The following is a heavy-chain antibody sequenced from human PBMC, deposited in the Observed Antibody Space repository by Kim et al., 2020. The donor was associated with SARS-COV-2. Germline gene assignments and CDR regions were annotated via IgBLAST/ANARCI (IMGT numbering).Heavy chain of an antibody. V-gene: IGHV1-3*01. J-gene: IGHJ4*02. Sequence: KYSQKFQGRVTITRDTSASTAYMELSSLRSEDTAVYYCASNLFDSGDFDYWGQGTLVTVAS. D-gene: IGHD3-10*01. CDR3: ASNLFDSGDFDY.